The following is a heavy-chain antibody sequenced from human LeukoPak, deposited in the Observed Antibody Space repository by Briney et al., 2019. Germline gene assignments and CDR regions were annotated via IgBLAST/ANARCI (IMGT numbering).Heavy chain of an antibody. Sequence: PSQTLSLTCAVSGGSISSGGYSWSWIRQLPGKGLEWIGYIYHSGSTYYNPSLKSRVTISVDRSKNQFSLKLSSVTAADTAVYYCARSQGITGTTGKNWFDPWGQGTLVTVSS. CDR3: ARSQGITGTTGKNWFDP. J-gene: IGHJ5*02. D-gene: IGHD1-7*01. CDR1: GGSISSGGYS. V-gene: IGHV4-30-2*01. CDR2: IYHSGST.